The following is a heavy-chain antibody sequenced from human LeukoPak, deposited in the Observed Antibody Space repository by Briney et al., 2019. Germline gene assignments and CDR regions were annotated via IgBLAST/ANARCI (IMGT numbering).Heavy chain of an antibody. J-gene: IGHJ4*02. CDR2: IYYSGST. V-gene: IGHV4-59*01. D-gene: IGHD3-22*01. CDR1: GGSISSYY. CDR3: ARDDAYDSSGYYYY. Sequence: SETLSLTCTVSGGSISSYYWSWIRQPPGKGLEWIGYIYYSGSTNYNPSLKSRVTISVDTSKSQFSLKLSSVTAADTAVYYCARDDAYDSSGYYYYWGQGTLVTVSS.